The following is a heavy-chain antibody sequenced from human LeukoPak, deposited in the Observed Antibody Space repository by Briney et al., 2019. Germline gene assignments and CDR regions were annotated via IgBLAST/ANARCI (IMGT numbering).Heavy chain of an antibody. V-gene: IGHV4-4*07. CDR3: ARITIFRGNWFDP. Sequence: PWETLSLTCTVSGGSISSYYWSWIRQPAGKGLEWIGRIYTSGSTNYNPSLKSRVSMSVDTSKNQFSLNLSSVTAADTAVYYCARITIFRGNWFDPWGQGTLVTVTS. CDR2: IYTSGST. CDR1: GGSISSYY. J-gene: IGHJ5*02. D-gene: IGHD3-3*01.